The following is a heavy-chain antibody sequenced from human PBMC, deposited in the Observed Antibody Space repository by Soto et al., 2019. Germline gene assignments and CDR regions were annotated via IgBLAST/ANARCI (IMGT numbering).Heavy chain of an antibody. D-gene: IGHD2-8*01. CDR3: ARLPGVWNGHETPFYFCGMDA. CDR2: IYHTGAT. J-gene: IGHJ6*02. Sequence: QEQLQESGPGLVKPSATLSLTCSVSGGPIRSNTYYWGRIRQPPGQGLQWIGTIYHTGATHYTPSGQSRVTVTLDRPNQELAMNLRSVSAADSSVYYCARLPGVWNGHETPFYFCGMDAWGQGTTVTVSS. CDR1: GGPIRSNTYY. V-gene: IGHV4-39*01.